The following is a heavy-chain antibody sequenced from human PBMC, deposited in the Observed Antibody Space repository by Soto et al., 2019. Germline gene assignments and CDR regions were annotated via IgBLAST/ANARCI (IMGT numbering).Heavy chain of an antibody. CDR3: AREHYSCAVSCYYYCLDF. CDR2: ISAYNGNT. CDR1: GYMFTSYG. J-gene: IGHJ6*02. D-gene: IGHD3-10*01. Sequence: ASVKVSGKASGYMFTSYGISWVRQAPGQGLEWMGWISAYNGNTKDAQKRQGRVTMTTDTSTRTAYMELRCPRWDDTAVYYGAREHYSCAVSCYYYCLDFWGQGITVTVS. V-gene: IGHV1-18*01.